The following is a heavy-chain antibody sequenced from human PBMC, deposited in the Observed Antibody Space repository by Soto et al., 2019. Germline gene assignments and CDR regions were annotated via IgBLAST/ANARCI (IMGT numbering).Heavy chain of an antibody. D-gene: IGHD7-27*01. V-gene: IGHV4-31*03. CDR3: ARDNGWGKYFQH. J-gene: IGHJ1*01. Sequence: QVQLQESGPGLVKPSQTLSLTCTVSGDSISSGGYYWTWIRQHPGKGLEWIGYIYYSGSTYYNSSLESRVTISVDTSKNQFSLKLSSVTAADTAVYYCARDNGWGKYFQHWGQGTLVTVSS. CDR2: IYYSGST. CDR1: GDSISSGGYY.